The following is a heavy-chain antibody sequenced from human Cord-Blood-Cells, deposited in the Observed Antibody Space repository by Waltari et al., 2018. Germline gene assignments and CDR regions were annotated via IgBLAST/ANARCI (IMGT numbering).Heavy chain of an antibody. J-gene: IGHJ3*02. Sequence: QVQLVQSGAEVKKPGSSVKVSCKASGGTFSSYGISWVRQAPGQGLEWMGGIIPILGIANYEQKFQGRVTITADKSTSTAYMELSSLRSEDTAVYYCARDLTGDDAFDIWGQGTMVTVSS. CDR3: ARDLTGDDAFDI. CDR1: GGTFSSYG. CDR2: IIPILGIA. V-gene: IGHV1-69*10. D-gene: IGHD7-27*01.